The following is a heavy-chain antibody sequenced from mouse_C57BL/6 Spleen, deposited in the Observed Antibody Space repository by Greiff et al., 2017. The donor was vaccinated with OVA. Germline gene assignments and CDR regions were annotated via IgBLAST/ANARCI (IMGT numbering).Heavy chain of an antibody. J-gene: IGHJ2*01. CDR2: ISSGGSYT. CDR1: GFTFSSYG. CDR3: ASLLDY. V-gene: IGHV5-6*01. Sequence: EVKLVESGGDLVKPGGSLKLSCAASGFTFSSYGMSWVRQTPDKRLEWVATISSGGSYTYYPDSVKGRFTISRDNAKNTLYLQRSSLESEDTAMYYCASLLDYWGQGTTLTVSS.